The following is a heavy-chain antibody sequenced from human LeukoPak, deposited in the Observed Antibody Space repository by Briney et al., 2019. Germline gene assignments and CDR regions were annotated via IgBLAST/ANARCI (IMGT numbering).Heavy chain of an antibody. CDR2: IYYSGST. CDR3: AREKDYDYVWGSYRCTET. D-gene: IGHD3-16*02. J-gene: IGHJ5*02. V-gene: IGHV4-31*03. CDR1: GGSISSGGYY. Sequence: SQTLSLTCTVSGGSISSGGYYWSWIRQHPGKGLEWIGYIYYSGSTYYNPSLKSRVTISVDTSKNQFSLKLSSVTAADTAVYYCAREKDYDYVWGSYRCTETWGQGTLVTVSS.